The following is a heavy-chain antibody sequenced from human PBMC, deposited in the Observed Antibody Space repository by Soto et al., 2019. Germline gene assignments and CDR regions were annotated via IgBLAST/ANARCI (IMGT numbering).Heavy chain of an antibody. J-gene: IGHJ5*02. CDR1: GYTFSSYK. Sequence: QVQLVQSGAEVKRPGTSVKVSCKASGYTFSSYKVYWVRQASGQGLEWMGWINPNSGDTGYAHNFLGRVTLTRDPAIRTAYMELTSLKSEDTAVYYCARGGRYLEWFPWFVPWGQGTLVTVSS. D-gene: IGHD3-3*01. CDR3: ARGGRYLEWFPWFVP. CDR2: INPNSGDT. V-gene: IGHV1-8*01.